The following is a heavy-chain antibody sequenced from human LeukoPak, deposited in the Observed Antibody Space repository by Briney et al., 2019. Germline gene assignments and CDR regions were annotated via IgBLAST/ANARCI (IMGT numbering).Heavy chain of an antibody. CDR3: ASSTVTTPFDY. CDR2: INHSGST. Sequence: SETLYLTCAVYGGSFSGYYWSWIRQPPGKGLEWIGEINHSGSTNYNPSLKSRVTISVDTSKNQFSLKLSSVTAADTAVYYCASSTVTTPFDYWGQGTLVTVSS. CDR1: GGSFSGYY. J-gene: IGHJ4*02. V-gene: IGHV4-34*01. D-gene: IGHD4-17*01.